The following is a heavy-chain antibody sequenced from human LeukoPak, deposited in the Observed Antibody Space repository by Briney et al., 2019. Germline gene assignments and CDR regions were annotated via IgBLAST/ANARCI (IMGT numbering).Heavy chain of an antibody. J-gene: IGHJ4*02. D-gene: IGHD3-10*01. CDR1: GGSFSGYY. CDR2: INHSGST. V-gene: IGHV4-34*01. Sequence: SETLSLTCAVYGGSFSGYYWSWIRQPPGKGLEWIGEINHSGSTNYNPSLKSRVTISVDTSKNQLSLKLSSVTAADTAVYYCARPAMDYYVSGNLDYWGQGTLVTVSS. CDR3: ARPAMDYYVSGNLDY.